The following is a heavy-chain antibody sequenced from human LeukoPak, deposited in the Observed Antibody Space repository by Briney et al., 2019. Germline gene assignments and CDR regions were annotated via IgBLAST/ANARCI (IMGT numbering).Heavy chain of an antibody. D-gene: IGHD6-13*01. Sequence: ASVKVSCKASGYTFTDYYMHWVRQAPGQGLEWMGWINPNSGGTNYAQKFQGRVTMTRDTSISTAYMELSRLRSDDTAVYYCASDAVSSWYYYFDYWGQGTLVTVSS. CDR1: GYTFTDYY. CDR3: ASDAVSSWYYYFDY. J-gene: IGHJ4*02. CDR2: INPNSGGT. V-gene: IGHV1-2*02.